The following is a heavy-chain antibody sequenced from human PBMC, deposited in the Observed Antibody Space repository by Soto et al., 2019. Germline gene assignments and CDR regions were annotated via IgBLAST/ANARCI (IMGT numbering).Heavy chain of an antibody. CDR1: GGSISTSNW. CDR2: VYRTGST. CDR3: ARARATIAAAAIFDC. V-gene: IGHV4-4*02. J-gene: IGHJ4*02. D-gene: IGHD6-13*01. Sequence: QVQLQESGPGLVKPSGTLSLTCAVSGGSISTSNWWSWVRQPPGKGLEWIGEVYRTGSTNYNPSLESRLTISAAKSKTQFSLTLTSVTAADTAVYYCARARATIAAAAIFDCWGQGTLVTVSS.